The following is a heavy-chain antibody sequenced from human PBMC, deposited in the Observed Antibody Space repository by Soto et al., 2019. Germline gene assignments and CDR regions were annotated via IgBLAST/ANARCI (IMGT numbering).Heavy chain of an antibody. CDR3: ARVPTTVTKSSYFQH. CDR1: GGSISSGGYY. J-gene: IGHJ1*01. Sequence: SETLSLTCTVSGGSISSGGYYWSWIRQHPGKGLEWIGYIYYSGSTYYNPSLKSRVTISVDTSKNQFSLKLSSVTAADTAVYYCARVPTTVTKSSYFQHWGQGTLVTVSS. CDR2: IYYSGST. D-gene: IGHD4-17*01. V-gene: IGHV4-31*03.